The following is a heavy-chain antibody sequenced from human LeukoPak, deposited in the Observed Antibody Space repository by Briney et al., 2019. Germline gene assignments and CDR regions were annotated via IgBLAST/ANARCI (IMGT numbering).Heavy chain of an antibody. V-gene: IGHV1-2*02. D-gene: IGHD6-19*01. Sequence: ASVTVSCKASGYTFTGYYMHWVRQAPGQGLEWMGWINPNSGGTNYAQKFQGRVTMTRDTSISTAYMELSSLRSDDTAVYYCARVFSGWYNWFDPWGQGTLVTVSS. CDR3: ARVFSGWYNWFDP. J-gene: IGHJ5*02. CDR1: GYTFTGYY. CDR2: INPNSGGT.